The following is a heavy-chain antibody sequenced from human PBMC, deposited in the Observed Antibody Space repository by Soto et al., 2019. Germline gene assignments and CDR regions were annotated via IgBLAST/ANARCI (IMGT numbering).Heavy chain of an antibody. J-gene: IGHJ4*02. CDR3: AKNSEYSSSSFFDY. CDR2: ISGSGGST. Sequence: RGSLRLSCAASGFTFSSYAMSWVRQAPGKGLEWVSAISGSGGSTYYADSVKGRFTISRDNSKNTLYLQMNSLRAEDTAVYYCAKNSEYSSSSFFDYWGQGTLVTVSS. V-gene: IGHV3-23*01. D-gene: IGHD6-6*01. CDR1: GFTFSSYA.